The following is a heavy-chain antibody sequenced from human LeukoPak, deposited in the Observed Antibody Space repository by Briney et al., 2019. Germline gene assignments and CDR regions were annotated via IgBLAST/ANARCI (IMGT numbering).Heavy chain of an antibody. J-gene: IGHJ4*02. CDR2: ISGSGGST. CDR3: AKVPNYYDSSGYFDY. CDR1: GFTFSSYA. V-gene: IGHV3-23*01. Sequence: GGSLRLSCAASGFTFSSYAMSWVRQAPGKGLEWVSAISGSGGSTYYADSVKGRFTISRDNSKNTLYLQMNSLRAEDTAVYYCAKVPNYYDSSGYFDYWGQGTLVTVSS. D-gene: IGHD3-22*01.